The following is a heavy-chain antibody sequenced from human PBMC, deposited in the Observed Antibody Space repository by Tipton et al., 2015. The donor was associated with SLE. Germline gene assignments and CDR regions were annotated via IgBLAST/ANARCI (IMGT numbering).Heavy chain of an antibody. CDR2: IYYSGST. J-gene: IGHJ5*02. CDR3: ARQSYPGLVVYAHNWFDP. V-gene: IGHV4-59*08. CDR1: GGSISSYY. D-gene: IGHD2-8*02. Sequence: TLSLTCTVSGGSISSYYWSWIRQPPGKGLEWIGYIYYSGSTNHNPSLKSRVTISVDTSKNQFSLKLSSVTAADTAVYYCARQSYPGLVVYAHNWFDPWGQGTLVTVSS.